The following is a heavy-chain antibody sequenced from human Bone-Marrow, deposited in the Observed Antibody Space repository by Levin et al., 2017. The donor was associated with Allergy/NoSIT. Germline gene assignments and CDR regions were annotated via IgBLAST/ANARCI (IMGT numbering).Heavy chain of an antibody. J-gene: IGHJ4*02. D-gene: IGHD3-10*02. V-gene: IGHV3-30*18. Sequence: QPGGSLRLSCAASGFPFSSYGMHWVRQTPGRGLEWMAVISYDGSNKYYEDSVKGRFTLSRDNSKNTLYLHMNSLRVEDTAVYYCAKDTTTVRGVSRENYFDGWGQGSLVTVSS. CDR1: GFPFSSYG. CDR2: ISYDGSNK. CDR3: AKDTTTVRGVSRENYFDG.